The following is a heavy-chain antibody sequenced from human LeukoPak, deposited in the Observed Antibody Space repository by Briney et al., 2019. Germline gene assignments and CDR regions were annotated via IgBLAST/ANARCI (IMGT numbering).Heavy chain of an antibody. CDR1: GGSFSGYY. CDR3: ARGQASSSSFYGSDY. CDR2: INHSGSI. J-gene: IGHJ4*02. V-gene: IGHV4-34*01. D-gene: IGHD6-13*01. Sequence: SETLSLTRAVYGGSFSGYYWSWIRQPPGKGLEWIGEINHSGSINYNPSLKSRVTISVDTSKNQFSLKLSSVTAADTAVYYCARGQASSSSFYGSDYWGQGTLVTVSS.